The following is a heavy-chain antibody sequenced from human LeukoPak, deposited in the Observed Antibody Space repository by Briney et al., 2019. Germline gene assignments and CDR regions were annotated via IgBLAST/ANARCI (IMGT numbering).Heavy chain of an antibody. CDR3: AKAELGVDTFFDY. V-gene: IGHV3-23*01. CDR1: GFTFSDYA. CDR2: LSGSGAGT. D-gene: IGHD3-3*01. J-gene: IGHJ4*02. Sequence: PGGALRLSCAASGFTFSDYALGWVRQAPGRGREGVATLSGSGAGTYYSDSVQGRFTISRDNSKRTLFLQMNSLRAEDTAFYYCAKAELGVDTFFDYWGQGTLVTVSS.